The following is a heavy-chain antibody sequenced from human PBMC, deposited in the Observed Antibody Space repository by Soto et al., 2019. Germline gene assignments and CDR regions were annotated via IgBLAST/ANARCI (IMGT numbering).Heavy chain of an antibody. Sequence: SETLSLTCTVSGGSISSGDYYWSWIRQPPGKGLEWIGYIYYSGSTYYNPSLKSRVTISVDTSKNQFSLKLSSVTAADTAVYYCARDLATFGVVKTSRYYGMDVWGQGTTVTVSS. D-gene: IGHD3-3*01. J-gene: IGHJ6*02. CDR2: IYYSGST. CDR1: GGSISSGDYY. CDR3: ARDLATFGVVKTSRYYGMDV. V-gene: IGHV4-30-4*01.